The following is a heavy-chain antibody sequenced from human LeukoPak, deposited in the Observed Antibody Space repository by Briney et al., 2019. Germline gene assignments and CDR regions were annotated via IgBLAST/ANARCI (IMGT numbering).Heavy chain of an antibody. D-gene: IGHD3-3*01. CDR2: IYYSGST. CDR3: ARVGKDFWSGPNWFDP. V-gene: IGHV4-39*07. CDR1: GGSISSSSYY. Sequence: SETLSLTCTVSGGSISSSSYYWGWIRQSPGKGLEWIGSIYYSGSTYYNPSLKSRVTISVDTSKNQFSLKLSSVTAADTAVYYCARVGKDFWSGPNWFDPWGQGTLVTVSS. J-gene: IGHJ5*02.